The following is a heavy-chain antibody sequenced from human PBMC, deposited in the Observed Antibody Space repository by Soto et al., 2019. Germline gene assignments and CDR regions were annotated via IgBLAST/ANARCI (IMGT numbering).Heavy chain of an antibody. D-gene: IGHD5-18*01. CDR2: IGTKANSYAT. J-gene: IGHJ6*02. V-gene: IGHV3-73*02. Sequence: EVQLVESGGGLVQPGGSLKLSCVASGFTFSGSAIHWVRQASGKGLEWVGRIGTKANSYATGYAASVKGRFTISRDDSKNTAYLRMNSLKGEDAAVYYCTNYPHVDTAIRVWGQGTTVTVS. CDR3: TNYPHVDTAIRV. CDR1: GFTFSGSA.